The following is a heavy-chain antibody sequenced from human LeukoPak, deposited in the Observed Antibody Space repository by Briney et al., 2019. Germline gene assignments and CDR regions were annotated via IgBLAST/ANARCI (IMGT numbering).Heavy chain of an antibody. Sequence: ASVKVSCKASGGSFTFTSHTISWVRQAPGQGLEWMGGLIPIYGSANYAQKFQGRVTITSDESTRTVYMELSSLRPEDSAMYYCAGFFYDNSGDAFDIWGQGTILTVSS. D-gene: IGHD2/OR15-2a*01. CDR1: GGSFTFTSHT. CDR2: LIPIYGSA. V-gene: IGHV1-69*13. CDR3: AGFFYDNSGDAFDI. J-gene: IGHJ3*02.